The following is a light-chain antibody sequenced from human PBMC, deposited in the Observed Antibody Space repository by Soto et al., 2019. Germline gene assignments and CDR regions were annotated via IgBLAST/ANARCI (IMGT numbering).Light chain of an antibody. CDR1: SSNIGAGYD. Sequence: QSVLTQPPSVSGAPGQRVTISCTGSSSNIGAGYDVHWYQQLPGTAPKLLIYGNSNRPSGVPDRFSGSKSGTSASLAITGLQAEDEADYYCQSYYSSLSVWVFGGGIQLTVL. V-gene: IGLV1-40*01. CDR2: GNS. J-gene: IGLJ3*02. CDR3: QSYYSSLSVWV.